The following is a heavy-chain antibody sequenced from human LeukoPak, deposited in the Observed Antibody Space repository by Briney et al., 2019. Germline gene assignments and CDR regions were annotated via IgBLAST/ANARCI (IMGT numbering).Heavy chain of an antibody. CDR1: GFTFSSYA. D-gene: IGHD6-19*01. CDR2: ISGSGGST. Sequence: GGSLRLSCAASGFTFSSYAMSWVRQAPGKELEWVSAISGSGGSTYYADSVKGRFTISRDNSKNTLYLQVNSLRAEDTAVYYCATGPGIAVAGTSSYFDYWGQGTLVTVSS. V-gene: IGHV3-23*01. J-gene: IGHJ4*02. CDR3: ATGPGIAVAGTSSYFDY.